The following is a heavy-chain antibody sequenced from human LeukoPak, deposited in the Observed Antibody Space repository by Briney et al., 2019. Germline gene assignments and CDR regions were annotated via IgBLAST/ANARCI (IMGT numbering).Heavy chain of an antibody. CDR1: GGSISSSNW. Sequence: SGTLSLTCAVSGGSISSSNWWSWVRQPPGKGLEWIGEIYHSGSTNYNPSLKSRVTISVDTSKNQFSLKLSSVTAADTAVYYCARDNKGSGIPDYWGQGTLVTVSS. V-gene: IGHV4-4*02. CDR3: ARDNKGSGIPDY. D-gene: IGHD3-10*01. J-gene: IGHJ4*02. CDR2: IYHSGST.